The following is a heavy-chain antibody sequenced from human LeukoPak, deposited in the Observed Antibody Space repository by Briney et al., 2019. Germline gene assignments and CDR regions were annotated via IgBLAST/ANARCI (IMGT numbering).Heavy chain of an antibody. CDR3: ARNYYGIDV. CDR1: GDSFSIKSVA. Sequence: SQTLSLTFAISGDSFSIKSVAWNWVRQSPSRGLEWLGNTYYRSKRYNDFAESVKRLISINTDTSKNQFSLQLDSVTPEDTAVYYCARNYYGIDVWGQGTTVTVSS. V-gene: IGHV6-1*01. J-gene: IGHJ6*02. D-gene: IGHD3-10*01. CDR2: TYYRSKRYN.